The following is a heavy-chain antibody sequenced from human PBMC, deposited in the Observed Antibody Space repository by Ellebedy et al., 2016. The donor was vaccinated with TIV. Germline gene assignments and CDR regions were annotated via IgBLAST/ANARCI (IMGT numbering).Heavy chain of an antibody. V-gene: IGHV3-7*04. J-gene: IGHJ5*02. CDR1: GLTFSSHA. Sequence: GESLKISCAASGLTFSSHAMSWVRQAPGKGLKWVASIMQDGSEKYYVDSVKGRFTISRDNAKNSLFLQMNSLRAGDTGVYYCARADNWLDPWGQGTLVTVSS. CDR3: ARADNWLDP. CDR2: IMQDGSEK.